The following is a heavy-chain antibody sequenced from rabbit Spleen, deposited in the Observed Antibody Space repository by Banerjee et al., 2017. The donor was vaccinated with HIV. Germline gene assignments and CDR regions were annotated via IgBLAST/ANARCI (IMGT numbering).Heavy chain of an antibody. CDR1: GFDFSNYY. D-gene: IGHD8-1*01. J-gene: IGHJ4*01. CDR2: IDPIFGST. V-gene: IGHV1S7*01. CDR3: ARDGSGGSYFAL. Sequence: QLKESGGGLVQPGGSLKLSCKASGFDFSNYYMSWVRQAPGKGLEWIGYIDPIFGSTYCASWVNGRFTISSHNAQNTLYLQLNSLTAADTATYFCARDGSGGSYFALWGQGTLFTVS.